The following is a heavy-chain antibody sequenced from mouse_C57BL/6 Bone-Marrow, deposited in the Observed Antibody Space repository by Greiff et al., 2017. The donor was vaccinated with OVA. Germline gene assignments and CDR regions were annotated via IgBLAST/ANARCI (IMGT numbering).Heavy chain of an antibody. CDR1: GYTFTSYW. CDR2: IYPGSGST. V-gene: IGHV1-55*01. D-gene: IGHD2-4*01. J-gene: IGHJ4*01. Sequence: QVQLQQPGAELVKPGASVKMSCKASGYTFTSYWITWVKQRPGQGLEWIGDIYPGSGSTNYNEKFKSKATLTVDTSSSTAYMQLSSLTAEDSAVYYCASIYYDYRYAMDDWGQGTTVTVSS. CDR3: ASIYYDYRYAMDD.